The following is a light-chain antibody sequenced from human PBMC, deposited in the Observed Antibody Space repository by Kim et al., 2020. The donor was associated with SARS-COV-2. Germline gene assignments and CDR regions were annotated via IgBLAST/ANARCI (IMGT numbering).Light chain of an antibody. CDR3: AAWDDSLSGWV. Sequence: GQRVTISCSGSSSTIGSNYVYWYQQLPGTAPKLLIYSNNQRPSGVPDRFSGSKSGTSASLAISGLRSEDEADYYCAAWDDSLSGWVFGGGTQLTVL. J-gene: IGLJ3*02. V-gene: IGLV1-47*02. CDR2: SNN. CDR1: SSTIGSNY.